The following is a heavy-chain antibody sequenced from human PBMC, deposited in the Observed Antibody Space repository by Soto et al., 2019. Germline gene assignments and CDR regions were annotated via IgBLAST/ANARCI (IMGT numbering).Heavy chain of an antibody. J-gene: IGHJ4*02. CDR1: GDSVSSRNYQ. Sequence: SETLSLTCSVSGDSVSSRNYQWSWFRQPPGKGLEWIGYFSYSVTTNYNPSLKSRVTLSVDTSKNQFSLRLSSVTAADTAVYYCARDNWGSLDYWGQGALVTVSS. CDR3: ARDNWGSLDY. CDR2: FSYSVTT. D-gene: IGHD7-27*01. V-gene: IGHV4-61*01.